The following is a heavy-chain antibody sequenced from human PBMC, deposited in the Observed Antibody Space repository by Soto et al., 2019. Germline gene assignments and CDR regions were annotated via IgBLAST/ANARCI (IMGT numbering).Heavy chain of an antibody. D-gene: IGHD6-13*01. V-gene: IGHV1-18*01. J-gene: IGHJ5*02. CDR1: GYTFTSYG. CDR2: ISAYNGNT. Sequence: GASVKVSCKASGYTFTSYGISWVRQAPGQGLEWMGWISAYNGNTNYAQKLQGRVTMTTDTSTSTAYMELRSLRSDDTAVYYCARDLRIAAAGTQDDWFDPWGQGTLVTVSS. CDR3: ARDLRIAAAGTQDDWFDP.